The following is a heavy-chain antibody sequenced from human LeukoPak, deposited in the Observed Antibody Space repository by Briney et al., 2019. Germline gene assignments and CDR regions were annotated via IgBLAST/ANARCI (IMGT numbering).Heavy chain of an antibody. CDR3: AKSPREAAAVVDY. Sequence: GGSLRLSCAACGCTFSSYGMHWVRQAPGKGLEWVAVISYDGSNKYYADSVKGRFPISRDNSKNTLYLQMNSLRAEDTAVYYCAKSPREAAAVVDYWGQGTLVTVSS. D-gene: IGHD6-13*01. J-gene: IGHJ4*02. CDR1: GCTFSSYG. V-gene: IGHV3-30*18. CDR2: ISYDGSNK.